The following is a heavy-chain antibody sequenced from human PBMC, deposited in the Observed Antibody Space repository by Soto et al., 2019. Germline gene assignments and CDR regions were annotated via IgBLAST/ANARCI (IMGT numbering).Heavy chain of an antibody. J-gene: IGHJ1*01. CDR3: ARDQSFYYDSSGYIPQYFQH. D-gene: IGHD3-22*01. CDR1: GFTFSSYA. V-gene: IGHV3-30-3*01. Sequence: QVQLVESEGGVVQPGRSLRLSCAASGFTFSSYAMHWVRQAPGKGLEWVAVISYDGSNKYYADSVKGRFTISRDNSKNTLYLQMNSLRAEDTAVYYCARDQSFYYDSSGYIPQYFQHWGQGTLVTVSS. CDR2: ISYDGSNK.